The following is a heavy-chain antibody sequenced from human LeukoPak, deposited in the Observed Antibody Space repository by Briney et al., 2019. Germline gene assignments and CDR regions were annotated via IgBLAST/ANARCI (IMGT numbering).Heavy chain of an antibody. D-gene: IGHD2-15*01. CDR1: GFTFSNYV. V-gene: IGHV3-64*05. CDR3: VYRVQVVVK. CDR2: ISGDGART. Sequence: PGGSLRLSCSASGFTFSNYVMHWVRQAPGKGLEYVSGISGDGARTYYADSVKGRFTISRDNSKNTLFVQMTSLRAEDTAVYYCVYRVQVVVKWGQGTLVTVSA. J-gene: IGHJ4*02.